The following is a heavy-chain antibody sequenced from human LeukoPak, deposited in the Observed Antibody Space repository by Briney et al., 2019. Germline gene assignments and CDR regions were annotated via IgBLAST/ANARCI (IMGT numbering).Heavy chain of an antibody. Sequence: GGSLRLSCAASGFTFSRYWMSWVRQAPGKGLEWVANIKQDGSEKYYVDSVKGRFTISRDNAKNSLYLQMNSLRAEDTAVYYCARGAADPAAYYYYGMDVWGQGTTVTVSS. J-gene: IGHJ6*02. CDR2: IKQDGSEK. D-gene: IGHD2-2*01. V-gene: IGHV3-7*01. CDR3: ARGAADPAAYYYYGMDV. CDR1: GFTFSRYW.